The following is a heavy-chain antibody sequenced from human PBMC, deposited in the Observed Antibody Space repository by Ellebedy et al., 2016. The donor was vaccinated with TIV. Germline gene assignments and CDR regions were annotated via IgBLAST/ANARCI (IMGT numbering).Heavy chain of an antibody. J-gene: IGHJ3*02. CDR3: VKGHFAHDDAFDI. CDR2: ISGSGGST. CDR1: GFTFSSYA. V-gene: IGHV3-23*01. Sequence: GESLKISXAASGFTFSSYAMSWVRQAPGKGLEWVSAISGSGGSTYYADSVKGRFTISRDNSKNTLYLQMSSLRAEDTAVYYCVKGHFAHDDAFDIWGQGTMVTVSS.